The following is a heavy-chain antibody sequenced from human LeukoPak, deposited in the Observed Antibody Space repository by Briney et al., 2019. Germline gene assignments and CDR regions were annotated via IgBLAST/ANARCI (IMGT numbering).Heavy chain of an antibody. Sequence: SETLSLTCTVSGGSISSGGYYWSWIRQHPGKGLEWTGCIYYSGSTYYNPSLKSRVTISVDTSKNQFSLKLSSVTAADTAVYYCARAYDFWSGYYFDYWGQGTLVTVSS. CDR3: ARAYDFWSGYYFDY. D-gene: IGHD3-3*01. CDR2: IYYSGST. CDR1: GGSISSGGYY. J-gene: IGHJ4*02. V-gene: IGHV4-31*03.